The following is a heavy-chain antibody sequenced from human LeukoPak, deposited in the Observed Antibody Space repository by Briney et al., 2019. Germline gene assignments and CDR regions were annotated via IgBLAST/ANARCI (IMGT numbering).Heavy chain of an antibody. CDR3: ARAPRRWLDY. Sequence: GRSLRLSCAASGFTFSNYAMHWVRQAPGKGLEWVAVISYDGSNKYYADSVKGRFTISRDNSKNTLYLQMNSLRAEDTAVYYCARAPRRWLDYWGQGTLVTVSS. CDR1: GFTFSNYA. V-gene: IGHV3-30*04. J-gene: IGHJ4*02. CDR2: ISYDGSNK. D-gene: IGHD4-23*01.